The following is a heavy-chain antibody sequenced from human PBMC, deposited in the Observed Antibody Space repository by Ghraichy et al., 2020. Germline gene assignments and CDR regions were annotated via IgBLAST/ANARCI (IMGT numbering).Heavy chain of an antibody. CDR3: ARENSVAGTRAFDI. CDR2: FWSDGTNR. CDR1: GFTFNINS. J-gene: IGHJ3*02. V-gene: IGHV3-33*01. Sequence: GGSLRLSCAASGFTFNINSMHWIRQAPDKGLEWVAGFWSDGTNRYDAEPVKGRITISRDNSENTLYLQMSSLRADDTAMYYCARENSVAGTRAFDIWGQGTMVTVSS. D-gene: IGHD6-19*01.